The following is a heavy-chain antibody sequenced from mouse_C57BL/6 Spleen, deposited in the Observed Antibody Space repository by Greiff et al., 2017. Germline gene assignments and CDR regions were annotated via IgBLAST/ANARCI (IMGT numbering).Heavy chain of an antibody. J-gene: IGHJ3*01. CDR3: ARDMRNPFAY. CDR2: IHPNSGST. V-gene: IGHV1-64*01. CDR1: GYTFTSYW. Sequence: QVQLQQPGAELVKPGASVKLSCKASGYTFTSYWMHWVKQRPGQGLEWIGMIHPNSGSTNYNEKFKSKATLTVDKSSSTAYMQLSSLTSEDSAVYYCARDMRNPFAYWGQGTLVTVSA. D-gene: IGHD2-1*01.